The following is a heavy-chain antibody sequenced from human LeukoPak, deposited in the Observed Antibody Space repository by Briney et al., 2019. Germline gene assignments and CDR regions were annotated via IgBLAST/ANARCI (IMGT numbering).Heavy chain of an antibody. J-gene: IGHJ5*02. Sequence: ASVKVSCKASGGTFSSYAISWVRQAPGQGLEWMGGIIPIFGTANYAQKFQGRVTIIADESTSTAYMELRSLRSDDTAVYYCARVVLRFLEWLPQNWLDPWGQGTLVTVSS. V-gene: IGHV1-69*13. CDR1: GGTFSSYA. CDR3: ARVVLRFLEWLPQNWLDP. CDR2: IIPIFGTA. D-gene: IGHD3-3*01.